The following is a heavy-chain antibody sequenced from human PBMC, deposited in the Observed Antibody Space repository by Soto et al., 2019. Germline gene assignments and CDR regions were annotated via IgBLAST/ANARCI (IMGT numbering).Heavy chain of an antibody. D-gene: IGHD5-12*01. Sequence: QVQLVQSGAEVKKPGSSVKVSCKASGGTFSSYTISWVRQAPGQGLEWMGRIIPILGIANYAQKFQGRVTITADKSTSTXXMELSSLRSEDTAVYYCAKIRGDGYNPYYYYGMDVWGQGTTVTVSS. J-gene: IGHJ6*02. CDR2: IIPILGIA. CDR1: GGTFSSYT. CDR3: AKIRGDGYNPYYYYGMDV. V-gene: IGHV1-69*02.